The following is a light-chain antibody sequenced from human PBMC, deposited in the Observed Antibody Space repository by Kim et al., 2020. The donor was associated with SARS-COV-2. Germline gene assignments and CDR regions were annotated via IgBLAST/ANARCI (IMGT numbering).Light chain of an antibody. V-gene: IGLV2-11*01. CDR1: SSDVGVYNY. Sequence: GHSVTISCTGTSSDVGVYNYVSWYQQHPGKAPKLMIYDVTKRPSGVPDRFSGSKSGNTASLTISGLQAEDEADYYCCSYAGIYTYVFGTGTKVTVL. CDR3: CSYAGIYTYV. J-gene: IGLJ1*01. CDR2: DVT.